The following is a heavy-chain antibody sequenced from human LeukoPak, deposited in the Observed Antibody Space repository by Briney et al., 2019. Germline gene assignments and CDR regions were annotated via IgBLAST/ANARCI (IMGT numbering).Heavy chain of an antibody. D-gene: IGHD6-13*01. CDR2: IYSGGTT. V-gene: IGHV3-53*01. CDR1: GFTVSSNY. J-gene: IGHJ4*02. CDR3: ARDRYSSHPVY. Sequence: PGGSLRLSCAASGFTVSSNYMSWVRQAPGKGLEWVSVIYSGGTTYYADSVKGRFTISRDNAKNSLYLQMNSLRAEDTAVYYCARDRYSSHPVYWGQGTLVTVSS.